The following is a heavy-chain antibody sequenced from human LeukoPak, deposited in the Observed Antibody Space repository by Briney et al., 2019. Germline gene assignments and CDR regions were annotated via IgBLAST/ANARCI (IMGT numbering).Heavy chain of an antibody. CDR1: GYTLTELS. V-gene: IGHV1-24*01. CDR3: AREKVTPPDYYYYMDV. CDR2: FDPEDGET. Sequence: ASVKVSCKVSGYTLTELSMHWVRQAPGKGLEWMGGFDPEDGETIYAQKFQGRVTMTEDTSTDTAYMELNSLRAEDTAVYYCAREKVTPPDYYYYMDVWAKGPRSPSP. D-gene: IGHD4-23*01. J-gene: IGHJ6*03.